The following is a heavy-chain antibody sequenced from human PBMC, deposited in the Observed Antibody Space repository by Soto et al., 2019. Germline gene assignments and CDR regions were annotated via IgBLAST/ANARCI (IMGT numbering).Heavy chain of an antibody. J-gene: IGHJ6*02. Sequence: LKVYSADSGFACNNKAMSWVRQAPGKGPEWVSGISGSGGSTYYADSVKGRFTISRDNSKNALYLQMNSLRAEDTAVYYCAKGNLVVPAAIYSMDVWGQGTTVTVS. CDR3: AKGNLVVPAAIYSMDV. V-gene: IGHV3-23*01. CDR2: ISGSGGST. CDR1: GFACNNKA. D-gene: IGHD2-2*02.